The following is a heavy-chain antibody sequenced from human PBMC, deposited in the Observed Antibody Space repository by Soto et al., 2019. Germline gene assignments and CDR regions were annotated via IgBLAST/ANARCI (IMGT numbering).Heavy chain of an antibody. CDR1: GGSISSGGYY. D-gene: IGHD7-27*01. CDR2: IYYSGST. J-gene: IGHJ4*02. V-gene: IGHV4-31*03. CDR3: ARNPGDWFDY. Sequence: PSETLSLTCTVSGGSISSGGYYWSWIRQHPGKGLEWIGYIYYSGSTYYNPSLKSRVTISVDTSKNQFSLKLSSVTAAGTAVYYCARNPGDWFDYWGQGTLVTVSS.